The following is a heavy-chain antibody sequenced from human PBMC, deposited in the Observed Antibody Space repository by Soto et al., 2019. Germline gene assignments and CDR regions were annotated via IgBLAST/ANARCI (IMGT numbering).Heavy chain of an antibody. CDR2: ISGSGGST. Sequence: EVQLLESGGGLVQPGGSLRLSCAASGFTFSSYAMSWVRQAPGKGLEWVSAISGSGGSTYYADSVKGRFTISRDNSKNTLYLQMNSLRAEDTAVYYCAKGTIFGVVIITHFDYWGQGTLVTVSS. CDR1: GFTFSSYA. D-gene: IGHD3-3*01. J-gene: IGHJ4*02. CDR3: AKGTIFGVVIITHFDY. V-gene: IGHV3-23*01.